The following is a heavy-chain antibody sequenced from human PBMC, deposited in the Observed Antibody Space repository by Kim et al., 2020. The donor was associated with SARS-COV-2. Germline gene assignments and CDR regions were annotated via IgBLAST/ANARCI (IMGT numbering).Heavy chain of an antibody. V-gene: IGHV4-4*07. CDR3: ARDWNWNYDYGMDV. D-gene: IGHD1-7*01. Sequence: NPSRKSRVTMSVDTSKNQSSLKLSSVTAADTAVYYCARDWNWNYDYGMDVWGQGTTVTVSS. J-gene: IGHJ6*02.